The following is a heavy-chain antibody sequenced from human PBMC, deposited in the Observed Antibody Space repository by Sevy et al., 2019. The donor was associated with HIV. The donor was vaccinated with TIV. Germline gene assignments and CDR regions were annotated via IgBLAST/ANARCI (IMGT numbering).Heavy chain of an antibody. CDR1: GFSFSNYW. J-gene: IGHJ3*02. Sequence: GGSLRLSCSASGFSFSNYWMNWVRQAPGKGLEWVANIKQAGHEKYYVDSVKGRFTISRDDAKNSLYLQMNSLRAEDTAVYYCAKNRRPYDAFDIWGQGTMVTVSS. CDR3: AKNRRPYDAFDI. V-gene: IGHV3-7*01. CDR2: IKQAGHEK.